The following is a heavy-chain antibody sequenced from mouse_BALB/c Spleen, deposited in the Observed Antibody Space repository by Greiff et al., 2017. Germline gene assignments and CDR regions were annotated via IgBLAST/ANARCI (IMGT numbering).Heavy chain of an antibody. CDR1: GYTFTDYN. V-gene: IGHV1-18*01. CDR3: TRVGVYTTTVVPFDY. J-gene: IGHJ2*01. D-gene: IGHD1-1*01. Sequence: VQLQQSGPELVKPGASVKIPCKASGYTFTDYNMDWVKQSHGKSLEWIGDINPNNGGTIYNQKFKGKATLTVDKSSSTAYMELRSLTSEDTAVYYCTRVGVYTTTVVPFDYWGQGTTLTVSS. CDR2: INPNNGGT.